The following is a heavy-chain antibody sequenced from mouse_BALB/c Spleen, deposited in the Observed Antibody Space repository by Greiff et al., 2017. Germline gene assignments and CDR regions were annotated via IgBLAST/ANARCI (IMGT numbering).Heavy chain of an antibody. Sequence: VQLQQSGPQLVRPGASVKISCKASGYSFTSYWMHWVKQRPGQGLEWIGMIDPSDSETRLNQKFKDKATLTVDKSSSTAYMQLSSPTSEDSAVYYCTAEGSPWFAYWGQGTLVTVSA. D-gene: IGHD1-1*01. CDR3: TAEGSPWFAY. J-gene: IGHJ3*01. CDR2: IDPSDSET. V-gene: IGHV1S127*01. CDR1: GYSFTSYW.